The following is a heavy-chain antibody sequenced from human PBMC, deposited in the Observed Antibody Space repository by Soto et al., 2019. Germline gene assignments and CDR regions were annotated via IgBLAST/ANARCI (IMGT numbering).Heavy chain of an antibody. J-gene: IGHJ4*02. V-gene: IGHV4-39*01. CDR1: GGSISSSSYY. CDR2: IYYSGST. D-gene: IGHD3-3*01. CDR3: ARGVTSDFWSGYPFDY. Sequence: QLQLQESGPGLVKPSETLSLTCTVSGGSISSSSYYWGWIRQPPGKGLEWIGSIYYSGSTYYKPSLKSRVTIAVDTSKNQFSLNLSSVTAADTAVYYCARGVTSDFWSGYPFDYWGQGTLVTVSS.